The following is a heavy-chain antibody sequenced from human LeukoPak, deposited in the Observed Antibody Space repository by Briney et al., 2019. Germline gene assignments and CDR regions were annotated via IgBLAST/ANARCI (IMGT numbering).Heavy chain of an antibody. Sequence: SVKVSCKASGGTFSSYAISWVRQAPGQGLEWMGGIIPTFGTANYAQKFQGRVTITTDESTSTAYMELSSLRSEDTAVYYCASTPRYSYGSSPTPYYYMDVWGKGTTVTVSS. CDR1: GGTFSSYA. D-gene: IGHD5-18*01. V-gene: IGHV1-69*05. CDR2: IIPTFGTA. CDR3: ASTPRYSYGSSPTPYYYMDV. J-gene: IGHJ6*03.